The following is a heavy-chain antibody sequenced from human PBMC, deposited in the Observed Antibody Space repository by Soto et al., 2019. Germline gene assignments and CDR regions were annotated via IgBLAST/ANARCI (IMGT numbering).Heavy chain of an antibody. J-gene: IGHJ4*02. CDR1: VFPFTSSA. V-gene: IGHV1-58*01. CDR2: IVVGSGNT. D-gene: IGHD4-17*01. CDR3: AAVGSSYGDLDY. Sequence: SVKVSCKASVFPFTSSAVQWVRQARGQRLEWIGWIVVGSGNTNYAQKFQERVTITRDMSTSTAYMELSSLRSEDTAVYYCAAVGSSYGDLDYWGQGTLVTVSS.